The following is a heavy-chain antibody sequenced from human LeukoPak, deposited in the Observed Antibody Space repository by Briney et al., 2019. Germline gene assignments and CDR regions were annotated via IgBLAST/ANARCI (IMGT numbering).Heavy chain of an antibody. D-gene: IGHD4-17*01. J-gene: IGHJ4*02. CDR1: GFTFTSYA. Sequence: GGSLRHSCSASGFTFTSYAMSWVRQAPGRGLEWVSAISGSGGSTYYADSVEGWFTISRDNSKNTPYLQMNSLRAEDTAVYYCAKGDDYGDYYFDYWGQGTAVTVSS. CDR2: ISGSGGST. CDR3: AKGDDYGDYYFDY. V-gene: IGHV3-23*01.